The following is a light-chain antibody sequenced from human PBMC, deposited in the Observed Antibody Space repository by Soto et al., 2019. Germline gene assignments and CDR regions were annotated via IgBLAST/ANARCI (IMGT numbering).Light chain of an antibody. CDR1: QSVSSN. V-gene: IGKV3-15*01. CDR2: GAS. CDR3: QQYNNWPPXT. J-gene: IGKJ5*01. Sequence: EIVMTQSPATLSVSPGERATLSCRASQSVSSNLAWYQQKPGQAPRLLIYGASTRATGIPARFSGSGSGTESTLTISSLQSEDFAVYYCQQYNNWPPXTFGQGTRLE.